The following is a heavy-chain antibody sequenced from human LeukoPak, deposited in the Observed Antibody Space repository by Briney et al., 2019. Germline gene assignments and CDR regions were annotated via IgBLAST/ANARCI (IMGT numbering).Heavy chain of an antibody. CDR3: GGVGAISGAFDI. Sequence: GGSRQISGQGSGSIFSSYWSGWGRELPGKGGEWMGMIYPGESDTKDSPSFQGQVTISADKSISTAYLQWSSLKASDTAMYYCGGVGAISGAFDIWGQGTMVTVSS. V-gene: IGHV5-51*01. J-gene: IGHJ3*02. CDR2: IYPGESDT. CDR1: GSIFSSYW. D-gene: IGHD1-26*01.